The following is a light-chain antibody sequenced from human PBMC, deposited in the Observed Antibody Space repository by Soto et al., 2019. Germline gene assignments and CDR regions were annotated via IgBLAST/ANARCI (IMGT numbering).Light chain of an antibody. CDR2: DVS. Sequence: QSVLTQPASVSGSPGQSITISCTGTSSDIGGYNYVSGYQHHPGKAPKLMIYDVSNRPSGVSNRFSGSTSGNTASLTIAGLQAEDEADYYCDSYTSASSLRVFGGGTKVTV. J-gene: IGLJ2*01. CDR3: DSYTSASSLRV. CDR1: SSDIGGYNY. V-gene: IGLV2-14*03.